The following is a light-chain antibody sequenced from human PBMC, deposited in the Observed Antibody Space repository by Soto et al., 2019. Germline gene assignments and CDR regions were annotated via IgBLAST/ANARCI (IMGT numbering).Light chain of an antibody. CDR1: QSVINNY. J-gene: IGKJ1*01. CDR2: GAS. V-gene: IGKV3-20*01. Sequence: EIVLTQSPGTLSRSPGERATLSCRASQSVINNYLAWYQQKPGQAPRLLIYGASNRATGIPDRFSGSGSGTDFTLTISRLEPEDFAVYYCQQYGSSGTFGQGTKVDIK. CDR3: QQYGSSGT.